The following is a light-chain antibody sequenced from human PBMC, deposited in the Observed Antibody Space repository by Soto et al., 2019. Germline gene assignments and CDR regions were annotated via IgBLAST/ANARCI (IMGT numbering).Light chain of an antibody. CDR3: QQSYSSPPT. J-gene: IGKJ1*01. V-gene: IGKV1-39*01. CDR1: PSISNH. CDR2: AAS. Sequence: DIQMTQSPSSLSASVEDRVIITCRASPSISNHLNWYQQKPGKAPKLLIFAASSLQSGVPSRFSGSRSGPDFTLTISSLQPEDFATYYCQQSYSSPPTFGQGTKVDIK.